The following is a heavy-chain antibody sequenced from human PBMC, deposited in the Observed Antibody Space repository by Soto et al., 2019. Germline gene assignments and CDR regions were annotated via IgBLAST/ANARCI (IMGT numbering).Heavy chain of an antibody. CDR2: INPGNGNA. CDR1: GYTFTTYA. J-gene: IGHJ4*02. CDR3: AGAGTLLYFDY. D-gene: IGHD1-26*01. Sequence: ASVKLYCKASGYTFTTYAMHWVRQAPGQRLEWMGWINPGNGNADYSQKFQGRVTITRDTSASTAYMELSSLRSEDTAVYYCAGAGTLLYFDYWGQGTLVTVS. V-gene: IGHV1-3*01.